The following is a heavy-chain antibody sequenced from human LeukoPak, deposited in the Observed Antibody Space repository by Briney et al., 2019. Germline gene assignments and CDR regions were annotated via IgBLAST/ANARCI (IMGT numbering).Heavy chain of an antibody. CDR3: ARVSLGTFDYFYYFDY. J-gene: IGHJ4*02. V-gene: IGHV4-30-2*01. CDR2: IYHSGST. Sequence: LRLSCAASGFTFSSYGMSWVRQAPGKGLEWIGYIYHSGSTYYNPSLKSRVTISVDRSKNQFPLKLSSVTAADTAVYYCARVSLGTFDYFYYFDYWGQGTLVTVSS. D-gene: IGHD3-9*01. CDR1: GFTFSSYG.